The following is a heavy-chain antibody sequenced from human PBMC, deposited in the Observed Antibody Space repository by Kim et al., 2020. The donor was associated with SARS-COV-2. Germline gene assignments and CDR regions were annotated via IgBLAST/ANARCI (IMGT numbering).Heavy chain of an antibody. D-gene: IGHD4-4*01. J-gene: IGHJ4*02. CDR2: ISGSGGDT. CDR3: AKVTTITAPFYDY. V-gene: IGHV3-23*01. CDR1: GFTFRSYA. Sequence: GGSLRLSCAASGFTFRSYALSWVCQAPGKGLEWVSGISGSGGDTYYADSVQGRFTISRDNSKNALNLEMNSLRAEDTALYYCAKVTTITAPFYDYWGQGT.